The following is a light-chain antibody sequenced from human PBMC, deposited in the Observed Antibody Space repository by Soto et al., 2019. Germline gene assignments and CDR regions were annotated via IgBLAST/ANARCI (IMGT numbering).Light chain of an antibody. CDR3: QQYNSYST. Sequence: DIQMTQSPSTLSASVGDRVTITCRASQSIDDWLAWYHQKPGKPPKFLIYRASGLESGVPSRFSGSGSGTYFTLTISSLQPDDFGTYYCQQYNSYSTFGQGTKVDIK. J-gene: IGKJ1*01. CDR1: QSIDDW. V-gene: IGKV1-5*03. CDR2: RAS.